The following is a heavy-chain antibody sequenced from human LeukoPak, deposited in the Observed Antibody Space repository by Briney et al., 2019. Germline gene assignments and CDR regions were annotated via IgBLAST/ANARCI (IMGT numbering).Heavy chain of an antibody. D-gene: IGHD6-19*01. Sequence: SGTLSLTCAVSGGSISSSNWWSWVRQPPGKGLEWIGEIYHSGSTNYNPSLKSRVTISVDKSKNQFSLKLSSVTAADTAVYYCARVRHSSGWYIRPDSRYFDLWGRGTLVTVSS. V-gene: IGHV4-4*02. CDR3: ARVRHSSGWYIRPDSRYFDL. J-gene: IGHJ2*01. CDR1: GGSISSSNW. CDR2: IYHSGST.